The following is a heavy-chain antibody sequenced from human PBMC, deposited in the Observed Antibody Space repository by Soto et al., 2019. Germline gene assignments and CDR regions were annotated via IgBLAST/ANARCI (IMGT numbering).Heavy chain of an antibody. V-gene: IGHV4-31*03. CDR3: ARYFEQQLDWFDY. Sequence: QVQLQESGPGLVKPSQTLSLTCTVSVGSFSSVGYYWSWIRQHPGKGLEWIGYIYYSGSTYYNPSLKSRVTMAVDSSKNQFPLKQSSVTAADTAVYYGARYFEQQLDWFDYWGQGTLVTVSS. CDR2: IYYSGST. D-gene: IGHD6-13*01. J-gene: IGHJ4*02. CDR1: VGSFSSVGYY.